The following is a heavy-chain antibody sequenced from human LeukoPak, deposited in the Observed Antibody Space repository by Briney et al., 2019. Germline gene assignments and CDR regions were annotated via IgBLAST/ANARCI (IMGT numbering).Heavy chain of an antibody. CDR1: GFTFSSYS. Sequence: PGGSLRLSCAASGFTFSSYSMNWVRQAPGKGLEWVSSISSSSSYIYYADSVKGRFTISRDNAKNSLYLQMNSRRAEDTAVYYCARRGGILTGYYNFDYWGQGTLVTVSS. J-gene: IGHJ4*02. CDR3: ARRGGILTGYYNFDY. CDR2: ISSSSSYI. D-gene: IGHD3-9*01. V-gene: IGHV3-21*01.